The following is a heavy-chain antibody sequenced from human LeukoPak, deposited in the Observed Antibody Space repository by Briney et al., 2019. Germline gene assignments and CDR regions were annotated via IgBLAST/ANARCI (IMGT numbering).Heavy chain of an antibody. V-gene: IGHV1-69*04. D-gene: IGHD4-17*01. CDR3: ARETDYGHYFDY. J-gene: IGHJ4*02. CDR1: GGTFSSYA. Sequence: SVKVSCKASGGTFSSYAIIWVRQAPGQGLEWMGRIIPILGIANYAQKFQGRVTITADKSTSTAYMELSSLRSEDTAVYYCARETDYGHYFDYWGQGTLVTVSS. CDR2: IIPILGIA.